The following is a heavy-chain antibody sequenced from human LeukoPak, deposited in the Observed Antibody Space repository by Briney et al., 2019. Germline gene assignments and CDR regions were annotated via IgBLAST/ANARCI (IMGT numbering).Heavy chain of an antibody. CDR1: GGSFSGYY. D-gene: IGHD3-9*01. J-gene: IGHJ6*03. CDR3: ARSRNILTGYYRYYYMDV. Sequence: SETLSLTCAVYGGSFSGYYWSWIRQPPGKGLEWIGEINHSGSTNYNPSLKSRVTISVDTSKNQFSLKLSSVTAADTAVYYCARSRNILTGYYRYYYMDVWGKGTTVTVSS. CDR2: INHSGST. V-gene: IGHV4-34*01.